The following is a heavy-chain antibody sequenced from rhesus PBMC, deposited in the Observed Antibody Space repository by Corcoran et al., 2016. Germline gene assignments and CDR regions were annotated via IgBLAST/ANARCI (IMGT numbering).Heavy chain of an antibody. CDR2: IDPSDSDT. Sequence: EVQLVQSGAEVKRPGESLKISCKTSGYSFTSYWISWVRQMPGKGLEWMRAIDPSDSDTRSRPSFQGQVTISADSSISTAYLQWSSLKASDSATYYCAKSPRGGSYYSLGFDYWGQGVLVTVSS. CDR1: GYSFTSYW. V-gene: IGHV5-2*01. D-gene: IGHD3-16*01. CDR3: AKSPRGGSYYSLGFDY. J-gene: IGHJ4*01.